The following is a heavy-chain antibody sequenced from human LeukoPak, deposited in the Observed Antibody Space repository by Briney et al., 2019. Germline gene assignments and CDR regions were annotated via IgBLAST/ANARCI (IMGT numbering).Heavy chain of an antibody. Sequence: SETLSLTCTVSGGSISSYYWSWIRQPPGKGLEWIGYIYYSGSTNYNPSLKSRVTISVDTSKNQFSLKLSSATAADTAVYYCARDLGCGGDCYIPGNWFDPWGQGTLVTVSS. CDR3: ARDLGCGGDCYIPGNWFDP. CDR2: IYYSGST. CDR1: GGSISSYY. J-gene: IGHJ5*02. V-gene: IGHV4-59*01. D-gene: IGHD2-21*02.